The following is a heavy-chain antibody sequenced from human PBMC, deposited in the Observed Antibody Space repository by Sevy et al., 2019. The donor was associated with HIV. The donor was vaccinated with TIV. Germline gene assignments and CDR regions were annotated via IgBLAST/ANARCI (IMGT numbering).Heavy chain of an antibody. CDR1: GFTVSSNY. CDR2: IYSGGST. J-gene: IGHJ4*02. D-gene: IGHD6-19*01. V-gene: IGHV3-53*01. CDR3: ARDRAGTMYFDY. Sequence: GGSQRLSCAASGFTVSSNYMSWVRQAPGKGLEWVSVIYSGGSTYYADSVKGRFTISRDNSKNTLYLQMNSLRAEDTAVYYCARDRAGTMYFDYWGQGTLVTVSS.